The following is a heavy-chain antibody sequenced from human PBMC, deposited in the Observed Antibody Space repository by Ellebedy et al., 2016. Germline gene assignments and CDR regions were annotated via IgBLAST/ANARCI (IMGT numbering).Heavy chain of an antibody. CDR1: GFIFSTSW. CDR2: IKLDGSDT. Sequence: GGSLRLXCAASGFIFSTSWMSWVRQAPGKGLEWVALIKLDGSDTRYVDSVRGRFTISRENAKNSLYLQMNSLRVEDTAVYYCARDGSEWSRDYWGQGTLVTVSS. D-gene: IGHD3-3*01. V-gene: IGHV3-7*01. CDR3: ARDGSEWSRDY. J-gene: IGHJ4*02.